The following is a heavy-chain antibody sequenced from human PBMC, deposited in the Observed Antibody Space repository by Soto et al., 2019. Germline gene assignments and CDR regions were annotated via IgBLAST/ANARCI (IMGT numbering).Heavy chain of an antibody. V-gene: IGHV4-39*01. Sequence: SETLSLPCTVSGGSISSSSYYWGWIRQPPGKGLEWIGSIYYSGSTYYNPSLKSRVTISVDTSKNQFSLKLSSVTGADTAVYYCARGDGDQYDGHGYLGRHWGQGTLVTVSS. CDR2: IYYSGST. D-gene: IGHD5-18*01. CDR3: ARGDGDQYDGHGYLGRH. J-gene: IGHJ4*02. CDR1: GGSISSSSYY.